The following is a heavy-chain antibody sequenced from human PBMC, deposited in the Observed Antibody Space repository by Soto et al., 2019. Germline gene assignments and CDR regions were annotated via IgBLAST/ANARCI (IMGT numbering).Heavy chain of an antibody. CDR2: IRSDGSST. J-gene: IGHJ5*02. Sequence: HPGGSLRLSCAASGFNFGGYWMHWVRQAPGKGLVWVSRIRSDGSSTSYADSVKGRFTISRDNAQNTLYLQLNSLRPEDTAVYYCTRSDWLVPWGQGTMVTVS. V-gene: IGHV3-74*01. CDR1: GFNFGGYW. CDR3: TRSDWLVP.